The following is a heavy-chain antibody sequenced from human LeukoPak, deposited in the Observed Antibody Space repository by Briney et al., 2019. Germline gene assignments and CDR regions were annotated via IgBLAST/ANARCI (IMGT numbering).Heavy chain of an antibody. CDR3: ANYGSGSYDFDY. CDR2: IRYDGSNK. D-gene: IGHD3-10*01. J-gene: IGHJ4*02. CDR1: GFTFSSYE. Sequence: GGSLRLSCAASGFTFSSYEMNWVRQAPGKGLEWVAFIRYDGSNKYYADSVKGRFTISRDNSKNTLYLQMNSLRAEDTAVYYCANYGSGSYDFDYWGQGTLVTVSS. V-gene: IGHV3-30*02.